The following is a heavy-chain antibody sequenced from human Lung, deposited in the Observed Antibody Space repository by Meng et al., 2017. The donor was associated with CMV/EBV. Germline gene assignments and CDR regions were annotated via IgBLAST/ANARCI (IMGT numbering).Heavy chain of an antibody. Sequence: GESXKISCVASGFTFTNYWMSWVRQAPGKGLQWVANINEDGSTIYFVDSLKGRFTISRDNAKNSLYLQMNSLGAEDTGVYYCARSRNALVRYYDIPSLSGQGXTVTVSS. CDR2: INEDGSTI. D-gene: IGHD3-9*01. CDR1: GFTFTNYW. CDR3: ARSRNALVRYYDIPSL. V-gene: IGHV3-7*01. J-gene: IGHJ6*02.